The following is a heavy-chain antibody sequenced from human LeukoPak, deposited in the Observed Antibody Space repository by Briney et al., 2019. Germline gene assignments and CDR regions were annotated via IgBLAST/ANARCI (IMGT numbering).Heavy chain of an antibody. CDR1: GYTFTSYY. CDR2: INPSGSST. V-gene: IGHV1-46*01. J-gene: IGHJ6*02. Sequence: ASVKVSCKASGYTFTSYYMHWVRQAPGQGLEWMGIINPSGSSTSYAQKFQGRVTMTRDTSTSTVYMELSSLRSEDTAVYYCARAGVVITTFTPYYYYYGMDVWGQGTTVTVSS. D-gene: IGHD3-22*01. CDR3: ARAGVVITTFTPYYYYYGMDV.